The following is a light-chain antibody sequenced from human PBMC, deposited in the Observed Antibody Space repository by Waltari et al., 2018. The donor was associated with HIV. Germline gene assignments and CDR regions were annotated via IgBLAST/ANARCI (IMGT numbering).Light chain of an antibody. Sequence: EIVLKQSPATLSLSPGERATLPCRASQSVSSYLAWYQQKPGQAPRLLIYDASNRATGIPARVSGSGSGTDFTLTISSLEPEDFAVYYCQQRSNWPLTFGGGTKVEIK. J-gene: IGKJ4*01. V-gene: IGKV3-11*01. CDR2: DAS. CDR3: QQRSNWPLT. CDR1: QSVSSY.